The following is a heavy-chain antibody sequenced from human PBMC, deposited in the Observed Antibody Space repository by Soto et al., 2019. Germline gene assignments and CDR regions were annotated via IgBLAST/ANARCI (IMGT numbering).Heavy chain of an antibody. D-gene: IGHD6-13*01. V-gene: IGHV1-69*05. CDR1: GGTFSSYA. Sequence: QVQLVQSGAEVKKPGSSVKVSCKASGGTFSSYAISWVRQAPGQGLEWMGGIIPIFGTANYAQKFQGRVTITXXGXTXXADMELGSLRAEDTAVYYCAGAPPYSRNPSRRDDYWGQGTLVTVSS. J-gene: IGHJ4*02. CDR3: AGAPPYSRNPSRRDDY. CDR2: IIPIFGTA.